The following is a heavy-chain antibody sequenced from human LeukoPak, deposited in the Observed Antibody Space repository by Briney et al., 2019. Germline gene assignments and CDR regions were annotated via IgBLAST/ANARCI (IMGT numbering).Heavy chain of an antibody. Sequence: GGSLRFTCAASGFGFTFTNYWVSWVRQAPGMGLEWVATINRDGSERYYADAVKGRFTISRDTAKDSMYLQMNSLRAEDTALYYCAKVLGGVARFSGMDVWGQGTTVTVSS. V-gene: IGHV3-7*01. CDR2: INRDGSER. CDR1: GFGFTFTNYW. J-gene: IGHJ6*02. D-gene: IGHD3-16*01. CDR3: AKVLGGVARFSGMDV.